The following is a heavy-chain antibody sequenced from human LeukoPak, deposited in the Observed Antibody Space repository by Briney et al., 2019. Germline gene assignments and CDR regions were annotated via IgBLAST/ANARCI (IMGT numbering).Heavy chain of an antibody. J-gene: IGHJ5*02. CDR3: ARDYVPDYVWGSYRHNWFDP. D-gene: IGHD3-16*02. Sequence: GGSLRLSCAASGFTFDDYAMHWVRQAPGKGLEWVFLISGDGGSTYYADSVKGRFTISRDNSKNSLYLQMNSLRAEDTAVYYCARDYVPDYVWGSYRHNWFDPWGQGTLVTVSS. V-gene: IGHV3-43*02. CDR2: ISGDGGST. CDR1: GFTFDDYA.